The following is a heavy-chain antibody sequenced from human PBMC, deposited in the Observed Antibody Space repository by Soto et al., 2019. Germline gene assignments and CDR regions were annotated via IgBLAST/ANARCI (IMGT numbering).Heavy chain of an antibody. J-gene: IGHJ4*02. V-gene: IGHV3-11*06. Sequence: QVQVVESGGGLVKPGGSLRLSCAASGFTFSDYYMSWIRQAPGKGLEWVSFISSSSDSTKYADPVKGRFTISRDNAKNSLYLQLNSLRAEDTAVYYCARGGVKGTTSRGQVYNWGQGTLVTVSS. CDR2: ISSSSDST. CDR3: ARGGVKGTTSRGQVYN. D-gene: IGHD1-7*01. CDR1: GFTFSDYY.